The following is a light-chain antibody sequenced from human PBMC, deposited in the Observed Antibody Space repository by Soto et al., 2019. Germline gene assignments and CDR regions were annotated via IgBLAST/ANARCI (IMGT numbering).Light chain of an antibody. J-gene: IGLJ1*01. V-gene: IGLV2-14*01. CDR2: EVS. CDR3: SSYTSTSTLDV. CDR1: NSDIGTYNY. Sequence: QSALTQPASVSGSPGQSITLSCTGSNSDIGTYNYVSWYQQLPGKAPKLVISEVSNRPSGISGRFSGSKSGNAASLTISGLQAEDEATYYCSSYTSTSTLDVFGPGTKVTVL.